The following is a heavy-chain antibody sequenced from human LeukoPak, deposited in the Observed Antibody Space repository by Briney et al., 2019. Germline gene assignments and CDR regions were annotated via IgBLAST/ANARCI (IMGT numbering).Heavy chain of an antibody. CDR1: SSYW. CDR2: KKEDGSEK. CDR3: ARGGGSGWPFDY. D-gene: IGHD6-19*01. V-gene: IGHV3-7*01. J-gene: IGHJ4*02. Sequence: SSYWXSWVRQAPXEGLEXVANKKEDGSEKYYVDSVKGRFTISRDNAKNSVHLQMNSLTAEDTAVYYCARGGGSGWPFDYWGQGTLVTVSS.